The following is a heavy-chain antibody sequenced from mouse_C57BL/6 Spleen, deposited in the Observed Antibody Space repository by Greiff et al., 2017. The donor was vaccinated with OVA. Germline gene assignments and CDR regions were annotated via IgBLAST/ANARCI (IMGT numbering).Heavy chain of an antibody. CDR1: GYTFTSYW. J-gene: IGHJ2*01. V-gene: IGHV1-50*01. D-gene: IGHD1-1*01. Sequence: QVQLQQPGAELVKPGASVTLSCKASGYTFTSYWMQCVIQRPGQGLEGNGEFDPSDSYTNYNQTFKGKATLTVDTSSSTAYMQLSSLTSEDSAVYYCARRAVVDYWGQGTTLTVSA. CDR2: FDPSDSYT. CDR3: ARRAVVDY.